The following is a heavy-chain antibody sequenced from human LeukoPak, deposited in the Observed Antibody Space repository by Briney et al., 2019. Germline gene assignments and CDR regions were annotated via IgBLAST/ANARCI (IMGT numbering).Heavy chain of an antibody. V-gene: IGHV4-4*07. Sequence: SETLSLTCTVSGGSISSYYWSWIRQPAGKGLEWIGRIYTSGNTNYNPSLKSRVTISTDTSKNQFSLKVSSVTAADTAVYYCARVFDSGSQAYFYYMDVWGKGTTVTISS. D-gene: IGHD3-10*01. J-gene: IGHJ6*03. CDR3: ARVFDSGSQAYFYYMDV. CDR1: GGSISSYY. CDR2: IYTSGNT.